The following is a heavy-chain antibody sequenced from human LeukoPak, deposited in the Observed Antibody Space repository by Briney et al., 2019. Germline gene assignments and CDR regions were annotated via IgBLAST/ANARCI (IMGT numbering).Heavy chain of an antibody. Sequence: GGSLRLSCAASGFTFSSYGMSWVRQAPGKGLEWVSAISGSGGSTYYADSVKGRFTISRDNSKNTLYLQVNSLRAADTAVYYCARAPSAGNTLWMDYWGQGTLVTVSS. J-gene: IGHJ4*02. CDR2: ISGSGGST. CDR3: ARAPSAGNTLWMDY. D-gene: IGHD2-21*01. V-gene: IGHV3-23*01. CDR1: GFTFSSYG.